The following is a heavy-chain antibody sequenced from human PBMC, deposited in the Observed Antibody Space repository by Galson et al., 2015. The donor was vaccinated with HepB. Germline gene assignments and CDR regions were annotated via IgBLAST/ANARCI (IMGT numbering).Heavy chain of an antibody. V-gene: IGHV3-13*01. CDR1: GFMFSNYD. CDR3: VREPPPAAEADGFFYSYGMDL. J-gene: IGHJ6*02. Sequence: SLRLSCAASGFMFSNYDMHWVRQVIGQGLEWVSGIGIDDDTYYSDSVKGRFIISRDNAKNSLYLQMSSLRVEDSALYYCVREPPPAAEADGFFYSYGMDLWGQGTTVTVSS. CDR2: IGIDDDT. D-gene: IGHD6-19*01.